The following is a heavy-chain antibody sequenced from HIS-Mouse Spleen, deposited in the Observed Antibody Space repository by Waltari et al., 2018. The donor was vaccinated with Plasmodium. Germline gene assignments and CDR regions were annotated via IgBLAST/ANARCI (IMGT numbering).Heavy chain of an antibody. CDR2: IRSSRSYI. CDR3: ARESSSSWYFDY. J-gene: IGHJ4*02. CDR1: GFTFSSYS. V-gene: IGHV3-21*01. D-gene: IGHD6-13*01. Sequence: EVQLVESGGGLVKPGGSLRLSCAASGFTFSSYSMNWVRQAPGKGLEWVSYIRSSRSYIYYADSVKGRFTISRDNAKNALYLQMNSRRAEDTAVYYCARESSSSWYFDYWGQGTLVTVSS.